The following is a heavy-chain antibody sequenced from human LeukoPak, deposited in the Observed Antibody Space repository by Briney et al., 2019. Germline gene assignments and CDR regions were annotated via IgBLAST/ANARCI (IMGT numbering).Heavy chain of an antibody. D-gene: IGHD3-16*01. CDR2: INPDSGDT. CDR1: GYTFTDYY. Sequence: ASVKVSCKASGYTFTDYYMHWVRQAPGQGLEWMGWINPDSGDTYYAQKIQGSITMTRDTSITTVYMELTRLTSDDTAVYYCAKENIIGGIVDGEDYWGQGTLVTVSS. CDR3: AKENIIGGIVDGEDY. V-gene: IGHV1-2*02. J-gene: IGHJ4*02.